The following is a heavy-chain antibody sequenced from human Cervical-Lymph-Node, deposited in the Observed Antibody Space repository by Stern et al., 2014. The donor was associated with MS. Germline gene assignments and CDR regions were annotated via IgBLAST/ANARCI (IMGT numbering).Heavy chain of an antibody. J-gene: IGHJ4*02. Sequence: QLQLQESGPGLVKPSQTLSLTCTVSGASISSGTSYWSWIRQPAGGGLEWIGRLHARGATYYNPSLKSRVTISGDKSKNQFSLNLNSVTAADTAVYYCARGHWELLGNNYFDSWGQGTLVTVSS. V-gene: IGHV4-61*02. D-gene: IGHD1-26*01. CDR1: GASISSGTSY. CDR2: LHARGAT. CDR3: ARGHWELLGNNYFDS.